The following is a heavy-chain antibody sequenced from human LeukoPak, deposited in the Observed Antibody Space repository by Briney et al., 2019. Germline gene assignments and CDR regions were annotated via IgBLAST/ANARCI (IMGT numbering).Heavy chain of an antibody. J-gene: IGHJ4*02. CDR3: ARLVQDQLLFGGYHFDY. D-gene: IGHD2-2*01. Sequence: SVKVSCKASGGTFSSYAISWVRQAPGQGLEWMGGIIPIFGTANYAQKFQGRVTITADESTSTAYMELSSLRSEDTAVYYCARLVQDQLLFGGYHFDYWGQGTLVTVSS. CDR1: GGTFSSYA. V-gene: IGHV1-69*13. CDR2: IIPIFGTA.